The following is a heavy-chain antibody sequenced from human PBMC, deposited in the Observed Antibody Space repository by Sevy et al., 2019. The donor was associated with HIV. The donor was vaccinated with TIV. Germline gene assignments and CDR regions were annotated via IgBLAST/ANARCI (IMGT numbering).Heavy chain of an antibody. CDR2: ISAYNGNT. Sequence: ASVKVSCKASGYTFTSYGISWVLQAPGQGLEWMGWISAYNGNTNYAQKLQGRVTMTTDTSTSTAYMELRSLRSDDTAVYYCARADGYGDYEYFQHWGQCTLVTVSS. CDR3: ARADGYGDYEYFQH. V-gene: IGHV1-18*01. J-gene: IGHJ1*01. D-gene: IGHD4-17*01. CDR1: GYTFTSYG.